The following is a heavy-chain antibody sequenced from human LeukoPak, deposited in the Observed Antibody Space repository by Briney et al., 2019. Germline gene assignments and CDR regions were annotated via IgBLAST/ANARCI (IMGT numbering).Heavy chain of an antibody. J-gene: IGHJ4*02. CDR1: GFTFSNFG. CDR2: IKQDGSEK. Sequence: GGSLRLSCAASGFTFSNFGMIWVARVPGRGRKGVANIKQDGSEKYYVDSVKGRFTISRDSAQNSLYLQMNSLRAEDTAIYYCATSTAAAGTDWGQGTLVTVSS. D-gene: IGHD6-13*01. V-gene: IGHV3-7*03. CDR3: ATSTAAAGTD.